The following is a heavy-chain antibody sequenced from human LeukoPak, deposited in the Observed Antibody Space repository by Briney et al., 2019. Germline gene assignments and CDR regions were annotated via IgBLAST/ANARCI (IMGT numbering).Heavy chain of an antibody. J-gene: IGHJ4*02. Sequence: GGSLRLSCAASGFTFSSYSMNWVRQAPGKGLEWVSYISSSSSTIYYADSVKGRFTISRDNAKNSLYLQMNSLRAEDTAVYYCAKKRWLATAPFDYWGQGTLVTVSS. CDR1: GFTFSSYS. CDR2: ISSSSSTI. CDR3: AKKRWLATAPFDY. V-gene: IGHV3-48*01. D-gene: IGHD6-19*01.